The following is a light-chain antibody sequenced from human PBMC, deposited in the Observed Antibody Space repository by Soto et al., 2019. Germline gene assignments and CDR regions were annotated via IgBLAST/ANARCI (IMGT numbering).Light chain of an antibody. J-gene: IGKJ1*01. Sequence: EIVLTQSPATLSLSPGERATPSCRASQSVSSYLAWYQQKPGQAPRLLIYDASNRATGIPARFSGSGSGTDFTLTISSLEPEDFAVYYCQQRSNWLGTFGQGTKVDIK. CDR3: QQRSNWLGT. CDR1: QSVSSY. V-gene: IGKV3-11*01. CDR2: DAS.